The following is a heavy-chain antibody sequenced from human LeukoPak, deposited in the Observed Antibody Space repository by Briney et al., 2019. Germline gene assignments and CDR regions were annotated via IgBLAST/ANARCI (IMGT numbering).Heavy chain of an antibody. J-gene: IGHJ3*02. CDR2: IYHSGST. V-gene: IGHV4-38-2*02. CDR1: GYSISSGYH. CDR3: AREQGYDSSGYDAFDI. D-gene: IGHD3-22*01. Sequence: SETLSLTCAVSGYSISSGYHWGWIRPPPGKGLEWIGSIYHSGSTYYNPSLKSRVTISVDTSKNQFSLRLSSVTAADTAVYYCAREQGYDSSGYDAFDIWGQGTMVTVSS.